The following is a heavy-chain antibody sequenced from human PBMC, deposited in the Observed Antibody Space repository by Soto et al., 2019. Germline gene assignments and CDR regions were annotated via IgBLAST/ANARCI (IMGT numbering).Heavy chain of an antibody. J-gene: IGHJ5*02. CDR2: IYYSGST. CDR1: GGSVSSGSYY. CDR3: ARGITMIVVVQMDWFDP. Sequence: SETLSLTCTVSGGSVSSGSYYWSWIRQPPGMGLEWIGYIYYSGSTNYNPSLKSRVTISVDTSKNQFSLKLSSVTAADTAVYYCARGITMIVVVQMDWFDPWGQGTLVTVSS. D-gene: IGHD3-22*01. V-gene: IGHV4-61*01.